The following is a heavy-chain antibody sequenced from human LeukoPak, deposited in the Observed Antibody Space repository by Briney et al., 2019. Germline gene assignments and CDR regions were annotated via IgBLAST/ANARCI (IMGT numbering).Heavy chain of an antibody. V-gene: IGHV3-23*01. CDR2: ISGSGGST. J-gene: IGHJ5*02. D-gene: IGHD6-13*01. CDR3: ARAAGRPYSSSFGWFDP. Sequence: GGSLRLSCAASGFTFSSYAMSWVRQAPGKGLEWVSAISGSGGSTYYADSVKGRFTISRDNSKNSLYLQMNSLRAEDTAVYYCARAAGRPYSSSFGWFDPWGQGTLVTVSS. CDR1: GFTFSSYA.